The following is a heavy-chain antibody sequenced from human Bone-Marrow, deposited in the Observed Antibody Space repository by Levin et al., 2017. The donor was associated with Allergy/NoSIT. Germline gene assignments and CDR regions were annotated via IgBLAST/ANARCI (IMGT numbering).Heavy chain of an antibody. Sequence: GESLKISCSASGFTFSRYAMHWVRQAPGKRLEYVSAISTDGFHTYYADSVKGRFITSRDNSKNTVYLLMNSLRPEDTAQYYCVKVMITGLAYFDLWGQGIPVTVSS. D-gene: IGHD3-16*01. V-gene: IGHV3-64D*06. J-gene: IGHJ4*02. CDR1: GFTFSRYA. CDR3: VKVMITGLAYFDL. CDR2: ISTDGFHT.